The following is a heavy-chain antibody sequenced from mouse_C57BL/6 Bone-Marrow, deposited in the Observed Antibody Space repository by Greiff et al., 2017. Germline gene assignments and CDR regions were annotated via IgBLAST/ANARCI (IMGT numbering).Heavy chain of an antibody. V-gene: IGHV1-64*01. D-gene: IGHD1-1*01. CDR1: GYTFTSYW. Sequence: QVQLQQPGAELVKPGASVKLSCKASGYTFTSYWMHWVKQRPGQGLEWIGMIHPNSGSTNYNEKLKSKATLTVDKSSSTAYMQLSSLTSEDSAVYYCAKIINYGSSPWFAYWGQGTLVTVSA. CDR3: AKIINYGSSPWFAY. J-gene: IGHJ3*01. CDR2: IHPNSGST.